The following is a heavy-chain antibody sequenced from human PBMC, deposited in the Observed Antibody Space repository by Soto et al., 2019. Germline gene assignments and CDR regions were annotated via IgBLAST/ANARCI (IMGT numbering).Heavy chain of an antibody. CDR3: ARSRRGYSYGEVKY. V-gene: IGHV4-39*01. CDR2: IYYSGST. Sequence: SETLSLTCTVSGGSISSSSYYWGWIRQPPGKGLEWIGSIYYSGSTYYSPSLKSRVTISVDTSKNQFSLKLSSVTAADTAVYYCARSRRGYSYGEVKYWGQGTLVTVSS. J-gene: IGHJ4*02. CDR1: GGSISSSSYY. D-gene: IGHD5-18*01.